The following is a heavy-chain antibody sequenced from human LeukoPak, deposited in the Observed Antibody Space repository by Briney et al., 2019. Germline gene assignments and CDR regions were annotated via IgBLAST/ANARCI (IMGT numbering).Heavy chain of an antibody. CDR1: GYNFTNYW. CDR2: IYPGDSDT. CDR3: ARLSGSYSREHWFDP. Sequence: GESLKISCKGSGYNFTNYWIGWVRQMPGKGLEWMGIIYPGDSDTRYSPSFQGQVTISADKSISTAYLQWSSLKASDTAMYYCARLSGSYSREHWFDPWGQGTLVTVSS. J-gene: IGHJ5*02. V-gene: IGHV5-51*01. D-gene: IGHD1-26*01.